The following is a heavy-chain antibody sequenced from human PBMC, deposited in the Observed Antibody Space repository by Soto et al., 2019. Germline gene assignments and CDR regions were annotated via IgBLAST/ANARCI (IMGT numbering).Heavy chain of an antibody. CDR3: ARGRGAMVRGVFFDY. J-gene: IGHJ4*02. CDR2: IDHSGST. Sequence: SETLSLTCAVYGGSFSGYYWSWIRQPPGKGLEWIGEIDHSGSTNYNPSLKSRVTISVDTSKNQFSLKLSSVTAADTAVYYCARGRGAMVRGVFFDYWGQGTLVTVS. D-gene: IGHD3-10*01. V-gene: IGHV4-34*01. CDR1: GGSFSGYY.